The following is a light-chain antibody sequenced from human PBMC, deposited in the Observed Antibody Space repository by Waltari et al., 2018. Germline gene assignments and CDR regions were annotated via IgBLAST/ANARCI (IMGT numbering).Light chain of an antibody. CDR1: QRVSNN. CDR2: GAS. V-gene: IGKV3-15*01. Sequence: EIVMTQSPATLSVSPGERATLSCRASQRVSNNLAWYQQKPGQAPRLLIYGASNRATGIPARFSGSGSGTEFTLTISSLQSEDSAVYYCQQYNNWPPLFTFGPGTKVDIK. J-gene: IGKJ3*01. CDR3: QQYNNWPPLFT.